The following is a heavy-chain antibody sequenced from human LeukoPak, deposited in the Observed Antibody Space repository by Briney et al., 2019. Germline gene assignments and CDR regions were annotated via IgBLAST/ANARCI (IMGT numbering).Heavy chain of an antibody. J-gene: IGHJ6*03. CDR2: IYYSGST. D-gene: IGHD3-3*01. V-gene: IGHV4-59*01. CDR1: GGSISSYY. Sequence: PSETLSLTCTVSGGSISSYYWSWIRQPPGKGLEWIGYIYYSGSTNHNPSLKSRVTISVDTSKNQFSLKLSSVTAADTAVYYCAVTYDFWSGSTPGPHYYYYYMDVWGKGTTVTVSS. CDR3: AVTYDFWSGSTPGPHYYYYYMDV.